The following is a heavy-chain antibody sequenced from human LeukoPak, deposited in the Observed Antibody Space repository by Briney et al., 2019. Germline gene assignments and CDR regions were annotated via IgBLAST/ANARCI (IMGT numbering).Heavy chain of an antibody. CDR3: ARDQGLLWFGELLQSFDY. CDR2: ISAYNGNT. D-gene: IGHD3-10*01. Sequence: GASVKVSCKASGYTFTSYGISWVRQAPGQGLEWMGWISAYNGNTNYAQKLQGRVTMTTDTSTSTAYMELRSLRSDETAVYYRARDQGLLWFGELLQSFDYWGQGTLVTVSS. V-gene: IGHV1-18*01. J-gene: IGHJ4*02. CDR1: GYTFTSYG.